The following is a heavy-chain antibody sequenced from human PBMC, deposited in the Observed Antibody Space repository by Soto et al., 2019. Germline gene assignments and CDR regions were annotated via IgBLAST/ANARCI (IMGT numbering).Heavy chain of an antibody. J-gene: IGHJ5*02. Sequence: SETLSLTCTVSGGSISSSTNYWGWIRQLPGKGLEWIGSIYYGGSTYYNPSLKSRVTISVDTSKNQFSLKLSSVTAADTAVYYCARHPYYYGSGSYYNEDWFDPWGQGTLVTVSS. CDR2: IYYGGST. D-gene: IGHD3-10*01. CDR1: GGSISSSTNY. CDR3: ARHPYYYGSGSYYNEDWFDP. V-gene: IGHV4-39*01.